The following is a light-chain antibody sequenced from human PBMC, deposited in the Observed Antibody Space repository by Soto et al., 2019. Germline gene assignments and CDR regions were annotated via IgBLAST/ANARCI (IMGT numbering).Light chain of an antibody. J-gene: IGKJ5*01. CDR2: AAS. V-gene: IGKV1-39*01. CDR3: QQSYTMPIT. CDR1: QSIGTS. Sequence: DIQMTHSPSSLSASVGDRVTITCRASQSIGTSLNWYQQKPGKAPNLLIYAASSLQSGVPSRFSGSGSGTDFTLTITSLQREDFASYYCQQSYTMPITFGQGTRLVIK.